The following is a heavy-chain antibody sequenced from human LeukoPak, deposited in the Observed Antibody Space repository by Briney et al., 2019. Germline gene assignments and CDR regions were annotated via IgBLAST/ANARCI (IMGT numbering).Heavy chain of an antibody. J-gene: IGHJ3*01. V-gene: IGHV3-53*01. CDR1: GFTVRSSY. CDR2: IYSGGSP. CDR3: ARDGADNSGYYFGSL. Sequence: GGSLRLSCAASGFTVRSSYMSWVRQAPGKGLEWVSVIYSGGSPDYADSAKGRFTVSSDNSKNTLYLQMNSLRVEDTAVYYCARDGADNSGYYFGSLWGQGTMVSVSS. D-gene: IGHD3-22*01.